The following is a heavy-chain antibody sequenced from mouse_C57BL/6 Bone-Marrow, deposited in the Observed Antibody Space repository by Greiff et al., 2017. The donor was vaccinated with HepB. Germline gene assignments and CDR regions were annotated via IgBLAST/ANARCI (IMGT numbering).Heavy chain of an antibody. J-gene: IGHJ2*01. CDR2: ISDGGSYT. CDR3: ARGQLRLHFDY. Sequence: EVKVEESGGGLVKPGGSLKLSCAASGFTFSSYAMSWVRQTPEKRLEWVATISDGGSYTYYPDNVKGRFTISRDNAKNNLYLQMSHLKSEDSAMYYCARGQLRLHFDYWGQGTTLTVSS. V-gene: IGHV5-4*03. CDR1: GFTFSSYA. D-gene: IGHD3-2*02.